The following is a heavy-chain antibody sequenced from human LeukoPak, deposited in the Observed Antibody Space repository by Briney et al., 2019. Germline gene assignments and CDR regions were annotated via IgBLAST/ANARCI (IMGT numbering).Heavy chain of an antibody. V-gene: IGHV4-4*07. Sequence: SETLSLTCTVSGGSISSYYWSWIRQPAGKGLEWIGRIYTSGSTNYNPSLKSRVTMSVDTSKNQFSLKLSSVTAADTAVYYCARGPRSNEDDYIDVWGKGTTVTV. D-gene: IGHD1-1*01. CDR2: IYTSGST. CDR3: ARGPRSNEDDYIDV. CDR1: GGSISSYY. J-gene: IGHJ6*03.